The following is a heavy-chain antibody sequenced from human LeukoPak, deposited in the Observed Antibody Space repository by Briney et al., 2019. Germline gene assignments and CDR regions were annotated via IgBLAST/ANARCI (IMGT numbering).Heavy chain of an antibody. CDR1: GYTFTGYY. D-gene: IGHD6-19*01. CDR3: ARGYSSGWYDRIFDY. CDR2: INPNSGGT. V-gene: IGHV1-2*04. Sequence: ASVKVSCKASGYTFTGYYMHWVRQAPGQGLEWMGWINPNSGGTNYAQKFRGWVTMTRDTSISTAYMELSRLRSDDTAVYYCARGYSSGWYDRIFDYWGQGTLVTVSS. J-gene: IGHJ4*02.